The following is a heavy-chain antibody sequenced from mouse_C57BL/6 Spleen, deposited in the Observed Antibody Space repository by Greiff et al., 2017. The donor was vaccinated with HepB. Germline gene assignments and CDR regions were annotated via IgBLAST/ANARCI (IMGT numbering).Heavy chain of an antibody. D-gene: IGHD2-14*01. CDR3: ARGAGYGYYYAMDY. V-gene: IGHV5-17*01. CDR1: GFTFSDYG. Sequence: EVMLVESGGGLVKPGGSLKLSCAASGFTFSDYGMHWVRQAPEKGLEWVAYISSGSSTIYYADTVKGRFTISRDNAKNTLFLQMTSLRSEDTAMYYCARGAGYGYYYAMDYWGQGTSVTVSS. J-gene: IGHJ4*01. CDR2: ISSGSSTI.